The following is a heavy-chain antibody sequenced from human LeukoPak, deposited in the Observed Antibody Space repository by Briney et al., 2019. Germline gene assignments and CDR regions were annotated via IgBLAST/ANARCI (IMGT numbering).Heavy chain of an antibody. Sequence: SETLSLTFTVSGGSISSSSYYWGWIRQPPGKGLEWIGSIYYSGSTYYNPSLKSRVTISVDTSKKQFSLKLSSVTAADTAVYYCASNWGSSSAGGDYWGQGTLVTVSS. D-gene: IGHD6-6*01. J-gene: IGHJ4*02. CDR3: ASNWGSSSAGGDY. CDR1: GGSISSSSYY. V-gene: IGHV4-39*01. CDR2: IYYSGST.